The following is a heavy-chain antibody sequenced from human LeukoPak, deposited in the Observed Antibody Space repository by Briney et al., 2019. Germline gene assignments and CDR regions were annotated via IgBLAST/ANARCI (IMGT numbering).Heavy chain of an antibody. CDR1: GFTFDDYG. CDR3: ARGRGYYDSSGYYYDTGDY. CDR2: INWNGGST. V-gene: IGHV3-20*04. Sequence: GGSLRLSCAASGFTFDDYGTSWVRQAPGKGLEWVSGINWNGGSTGYADSVKGRFTISRDNAKNSLYLQMNSLRAEDTALYYCARGRGYYDSSGYYYDTGDYWGQGTLVTVSS. D-gene: IGHD3-22*01. J-gene: IGHJ4*02.